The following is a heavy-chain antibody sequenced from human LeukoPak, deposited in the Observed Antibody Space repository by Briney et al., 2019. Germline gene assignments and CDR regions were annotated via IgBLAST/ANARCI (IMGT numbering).Heavy chain of an antibody. J-gene: IGHJ4*02. V-gene: IGHV3-21*01. CDR2: IISSSSYI. Sequence: PGGSLKLSCAASGFSFTFYSMNWVRQAPGKGLEWVSSIISSSSYIYYADSVKGRFTISRDNAKNSLYLQMNSLRAEDTAVYYCARDSPNEGILWWSIDYWGQGTLVTVSS. CDR3: ARDSPNEGILWWSIDY. CDR1: GFSFTFYS. D-gene: IGHD2-21*01.